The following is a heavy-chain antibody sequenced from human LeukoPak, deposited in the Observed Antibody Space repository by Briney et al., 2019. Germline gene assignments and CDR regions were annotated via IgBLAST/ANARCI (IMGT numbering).Heavy chain of an antibody. D-gene: IGHD3-22*01. V-gene: IGHV4-4*02. J-gene: IGHJ4*02. CDR2: INHSGST. Sequence: SGTLSLTCAVSGGSITNTNWWSWVRQPPGKGLEWIGEINHSGSTNYNPSLKSRVTISVDKSKYQFSLKLSSVTAADTAVYYCARAYYYDTSGKNDWGQGTLVTVSS. CDR1: GGSITNTNW. CDR3: ARAYYYDTSGKND.